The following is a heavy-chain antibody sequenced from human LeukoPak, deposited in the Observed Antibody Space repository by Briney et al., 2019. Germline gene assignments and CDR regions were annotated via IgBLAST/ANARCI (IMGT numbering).Heavy chain of an antibody. J-gene: IGHJ3*02. V-gene: IGHV3-15*01. CDR2: IKSKTDGGTT. CDR1: GFTFSNAW. D-gene: IGHD3-3*01. Sequence: GGSLRLSCAASGFTFSNAWMSWVRQAPGKGLEWVGRIKSKTDGGTTDYAAPVKGRFTISRDDSKNTLYLQMNSLKTEDTAVYYCTTDRYDFWSGYYTDAFDIWSQGTMVTVSS. CDR3: TTDRYDFWSGYYTDAFDI.